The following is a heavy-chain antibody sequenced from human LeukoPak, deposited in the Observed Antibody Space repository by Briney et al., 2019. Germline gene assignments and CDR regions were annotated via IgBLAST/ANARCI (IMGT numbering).Heavy chain of an antibody. CDR3: TRGGVTTFRYDS. CDR1: GFTFTAYS. D-gene: IGHD2/OR15-2a*01. V-gene: IGHV3-21*01. Sequence: GGSLRLSCAASGFTFTAYSMSWVRQAPGKGLEWVSSISPDSGYIYYADSVRGRFTISRDNARNSLYLQMSSLRAEDTAFYFCTRGGVTTFRYDSWGQGSLVTVSS. J-gene: IGHJ5*01. CDR2: ISPDSGYI.